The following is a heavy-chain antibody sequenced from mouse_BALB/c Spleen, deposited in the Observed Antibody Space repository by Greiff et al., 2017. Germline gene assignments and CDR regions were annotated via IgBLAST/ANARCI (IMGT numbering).Heavy chain of an antibody. CDR1: GFTFSSYA. J-gene: IGHJ4*01. Sequence: EVKVVESGGGLVKPGGSLKLSCAASGFTFSSYAMSWVRQSPEKRLEWVAEISSGGSYTYYPDTVTGRFTISRDNAKNTLYLEMSSLRSEDTAMYYCARDDAAMDYWGQGTSVTVSS. CDR2: ISSGGSYT. CDR3: ARDDAAMDY. V-gene: IGHV5-9-4*01.